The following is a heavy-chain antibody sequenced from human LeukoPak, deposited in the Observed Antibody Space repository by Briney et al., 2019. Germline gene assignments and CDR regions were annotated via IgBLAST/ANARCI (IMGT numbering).Heavy chain of an antibody. J-gene: IGHJ2*01. V-gene: IGHV3-9*01. Sequence: GGSLRLSCAVSGFNFDDYAMHWVRQAPGRGLEWVSGINWKTGNGIYADSVKGRFTISRDNAKNSLYLQMSSLRAEDTALYYCTRRAARRQFDLWGRGTLLTVSS. D-gene: IGHD6-25*01. CDR1: GFNFDDYA. CDR3: TRRAARRQFDL. CDR2: INWKTGNG.